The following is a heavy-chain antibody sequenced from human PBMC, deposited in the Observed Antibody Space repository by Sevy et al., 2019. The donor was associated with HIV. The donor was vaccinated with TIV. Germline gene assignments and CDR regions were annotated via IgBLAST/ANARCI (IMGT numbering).Heavy chain of an antibody. V-gene: IGHV6-1*01. D-gene: IGHD1-26*01. CDR1: GDSVSSNSAA. Sequence: QSQTLSLTCAISGDSVSSNSAAWNWIGQSSSRGLEWLGRTYYRSKWYNDYAVSVKSRITINPETSKNQFSLQLNSVTPEDTAVYYCVRDRWELLHNYFDYWGQGTLVTVSS. CDR3: VRDRWELLHNYFDY. J-gene: IGHJ4*02. CDR2: TYYRSKWYN.